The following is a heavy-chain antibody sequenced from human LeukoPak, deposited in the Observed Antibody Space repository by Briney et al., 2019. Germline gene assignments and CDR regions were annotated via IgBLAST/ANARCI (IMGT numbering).Heavy chain of an antibody. D-gene: IGHD3-3*01. J-gene: IGHJ4*02. CDR2: IKQDGSEK. CDR1: GFTSSSYW. V-gene: IGHV3-7*01. CDR3: ARVQHEWLMDY. Sequence: GGSLRLSCAASGFTSSSYWMTWVRQAPGKGLEWVANIKQDGSEKYYVDSVKGRFTISRDNAKNSLYLQMNSLRAEDTAVYYCARVQHEWLMDYWGQGTLVTVSS.